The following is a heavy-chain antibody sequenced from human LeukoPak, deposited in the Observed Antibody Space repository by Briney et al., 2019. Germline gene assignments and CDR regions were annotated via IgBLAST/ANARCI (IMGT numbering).Heavy chain of an antibody. J-gene: IGHJ4*02. CDR2: ISSSSSYI. V-gene: IGHV3-21*01. D-gene: IGHD3-3*01. CDR1: GFTFSSYA. Sequence: GGYLRLSCAASGFTFSSYAMSWVRQAPGKGLEWVSSISSSSSYIYYADSVKGRFTISRDNAKNSLYLQMNSLRAEDTAVYYCARDPQDFWSGYLDYWGQGTLVTVSS. CDR3: ARDPQDFWSGYLDY.